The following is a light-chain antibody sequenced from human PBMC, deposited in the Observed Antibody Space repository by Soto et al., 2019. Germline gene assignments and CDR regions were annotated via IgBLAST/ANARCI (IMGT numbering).Light chain of an antibody. CDR3: QQRSDWPPT. J-gene: IGKJ1*01. V-gene: IGKV3D-20*02. Sequence: ESVLTQSPGTLSLSPGERATLSCRTSQSVSNNYLAWYQQKPGQAPRLLIYAASNRATGVPARFSGSGSGTDFTLTISSLEAEDFAVYYCQQRSDWPPTFGQGTKV. CDR2: AAS. CDR1: QSVSNNY.